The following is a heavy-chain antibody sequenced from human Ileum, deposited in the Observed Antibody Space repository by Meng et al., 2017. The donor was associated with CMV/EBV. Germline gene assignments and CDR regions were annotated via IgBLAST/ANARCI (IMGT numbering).Heavy chain of an antibody. V-gene: IGHV1-69*06. CDR1: TFSNYA. J-gene: IGHJ4*02. Sequence: TFSNYAISWMRQAPGQGLEWMGAIIPILGTANYAPKFQGRLTITADKSTTTAYMELSSLRSEDTAVYYCARDRYYDSSGYYFESAYWGEGTLVTVSS. CDR3: ARDRYYDSSGYYFESAY. CDR2: IIPILGTA. D-gene: IGHD3-22*01.